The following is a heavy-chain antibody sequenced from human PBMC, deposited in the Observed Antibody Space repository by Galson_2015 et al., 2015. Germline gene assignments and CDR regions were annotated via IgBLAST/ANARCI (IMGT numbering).Heavy chain of an antibody. CDR2: MNPNSGNT. Sequence: VKVSCKASGYTFTSYDINWVRQATGQGLEWMGWMNPNSGNTGYAQKFQGRVTMTRNTSISTAYMELSSLRSEDTAVYYCARGQSGTTNNWFYPWGQGTLVTVSS. CDR3: ARGQSGTTNNWFYP. V-gene: IGHV1-8*01. CDR1: GYTFTSYD. J-gene: IGHJ5*02. D-gene: IGHD1-7*01.